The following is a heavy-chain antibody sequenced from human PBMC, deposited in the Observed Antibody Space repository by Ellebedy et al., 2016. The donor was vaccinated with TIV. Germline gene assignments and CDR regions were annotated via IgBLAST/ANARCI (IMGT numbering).Heavy chain of an antibody. Sequence: GESLKISXAASGFTFSSYGMHWVRQAPGKGLEWVAVIWYDGSKKYYADSVKGRFTISRDNAKNTLYLQMNSLRAEDTALYYCTKDVSPGGADVWGQGTAVTVSS. D-gene: IGHD3-16*01. CDR2: IWYDGSKK. CDR1: GFTFSSYG. CDR3: TKDVSPGGADV. J-gene: IGHJ6*02. V-gene: IGHV3-33*03.